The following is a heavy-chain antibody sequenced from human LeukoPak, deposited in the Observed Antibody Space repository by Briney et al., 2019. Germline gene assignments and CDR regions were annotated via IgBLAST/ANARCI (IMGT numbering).Heavy chain of an antibody. CDR3: ARPSREGYFDY. CDR1: GGSISSYY. V-gene: IGHV4-59*08. CDR2: IYYSGTT. J-gene: IGHJ4*02. Sequence: PSETLSLTCTVSGGSISSYYWSWIRQPPGKGLEYIGYIYYSGTTISNPSLKSRLTVSIDTSKNQFSLKLSSVTAADTAVYYCARPSREGYFDYWGQGTLVTVSS. D-gene: IGHD2-2*01.